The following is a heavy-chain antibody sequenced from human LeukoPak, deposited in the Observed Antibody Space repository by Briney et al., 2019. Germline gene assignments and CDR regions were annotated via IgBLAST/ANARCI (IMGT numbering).Heavy chain of an antibody. CDR2: IGGSNGIT. Sequence: GGSLRLTCAASRFTFNSYAMSWVRQAPGKGLEWVSVIGGSNGITFYVGSVKGRFTISRDNSKDTLYLQMNSLRAEDTAVYYCAKDRTVGASYWYFDLWGRGTLVTVSS. D-gene: IGHD1-26*01. V-gene: IGHV3-23*01. CDR3: AKDRTVGASYWYFDL. CDR1: RFTFNSYA. J-gene: IGHJ2*01.